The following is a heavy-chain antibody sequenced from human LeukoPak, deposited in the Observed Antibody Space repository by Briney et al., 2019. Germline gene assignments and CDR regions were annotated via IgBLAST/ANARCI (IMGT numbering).Heavy chain of an antibody. J-gene: IGHJ4*02. CDR1: GYTFTSYY. CDR3: ASSIRDSSSWYGGDSSGPGDY. D-gene: IGHD6-13*01. CDR2: INPSGGST. V-gene: IGHV1-46*01. Sequence: GASVKVSCKASGYTFTSYYMHWVRQAPGQGLEWMGIINPSGGSTSYVQKFQGRLTMTRDTSTSTVYMELSSLRSEDTAVYYCASSIRDSSSWYGGDSSGPGDYWGQGTLVTVSS.